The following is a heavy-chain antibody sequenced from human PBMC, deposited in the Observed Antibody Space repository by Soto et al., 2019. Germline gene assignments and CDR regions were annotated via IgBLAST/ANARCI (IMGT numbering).Heavy chain of an antibody. CDR1: GYTFTGYY. CDR2: IIPIFGTA. CDR3: ARDWNYANY. Sequence: SVKVSCKASGYTFTGYYMHWVRQAPGQGLEWMGGIIPIFGTANYAQKFQGRVTITADESTSTAYMELSSLRSEDTAVYYCARDWNYANYWGQGTLVTVSS. V-gene: IGHV1-69*13. J-gene: IGHJ4*02. D-gene: IGHD1-7*01.